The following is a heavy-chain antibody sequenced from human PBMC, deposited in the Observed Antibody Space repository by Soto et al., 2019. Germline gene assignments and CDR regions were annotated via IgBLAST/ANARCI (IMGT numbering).Heavy chain of an antibody. V-gene: IGHV4-59*01. J-gene: IGHJ5*02. CDR2: AYYSGST. D-gene: IGHD2-8*01. CDR1: GGSISHYY. CDR3: ARDRSTYGGGGTGEVKENWFDP. Sequence: QVQLQESGPGLVKASETLSLICTVSGGSISHYYWSWIRQSPGKGLEWIGYAYYSGSTDYNPSLKSRVTMSVNTSKNQVALKLNSATTADTGVYYCARDRSTYGGGGTGEVKENWFDPWCPGTLVTVSS.